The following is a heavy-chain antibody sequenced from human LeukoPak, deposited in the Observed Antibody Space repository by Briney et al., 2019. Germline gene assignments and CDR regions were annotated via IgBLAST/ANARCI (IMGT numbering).Heavy chain of an antibody. CDR2: INHIGST. D-gene: IGHD2-2*01. CDR1: GGSFRGYY. Sequence: PSETLSLTCAVFGGSFRGYYWSWIRQPPGKGLEWIGEINHIGSTNCNPSLKSRVTIAVDTSKNQFSLKLSSVTAADTAVYYCARALPVVPAANNWFDPWGQGTLVTVSS. J-gene: IGHJ5*02. CDR3: ARALPVVPAANNWFDP. V-gene: IGHV4-34*01.